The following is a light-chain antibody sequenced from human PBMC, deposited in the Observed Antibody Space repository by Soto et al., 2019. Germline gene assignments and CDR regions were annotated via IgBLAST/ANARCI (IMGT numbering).Light chain of an antibody. V-gene: IGKV3-15*01. Sequence: MVMTQSPATLSLPLGQRATVSCRASQSVSSNLAWYQQKPGQAPRLLIYGASTRATGIPARFGGSGSGTEFTLTISSLQSEDFAVYYCHQYNNWPQTFGQGTKVDIK. CDR2: GAS. CDR1: QSVSSN. J-gene: IGKJ1*01. CDR3: HQYNNWPQT.